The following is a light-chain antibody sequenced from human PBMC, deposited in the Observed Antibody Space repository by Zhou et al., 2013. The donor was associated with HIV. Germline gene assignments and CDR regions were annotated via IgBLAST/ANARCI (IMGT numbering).Light chain of an antibody. J-gene: IGKJ4*01. Sequence: DVQMTQSPSSLSAAVGDRVSVTCRASRDISVFLNWFHQRPGKAPTLLIFDTSKLQAGVPSRFRGSGSGTFFTITITDLQPEDTGTYFCQQYFHFPLTFGGGTRVEL. CDR3: QQYFHFPLT. CDR2: DTS. V-gene: IGKV1-33*01. CDR1: RDISVF.